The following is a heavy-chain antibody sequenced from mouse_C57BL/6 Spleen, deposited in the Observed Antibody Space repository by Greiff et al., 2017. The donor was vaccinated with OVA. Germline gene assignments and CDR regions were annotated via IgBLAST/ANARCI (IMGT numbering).Heavy chain of an antibody. V-gene: IGHV1-76*01. CDR2: IYPGSGNT. CDR3: ARSRDYDYDN. J-gene: IGHJ2*01. D-gene: IGHD2-4*01. Sequence: QVQLQQSGAELVRPGASVKLSCKASGYTFTDYYINWVKQRPGQGLEWIARIYPGSGNTYYNEKFKGKATLTAEKSSSTAYMQLSSLTSEDSAVYFCARSRDYDYDNWGQGTTLTVSS. CDR1: GYTFTDYY.